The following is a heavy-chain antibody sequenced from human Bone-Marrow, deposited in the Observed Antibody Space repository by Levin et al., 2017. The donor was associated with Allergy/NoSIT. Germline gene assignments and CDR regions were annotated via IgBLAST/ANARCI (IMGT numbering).Heavy chain of an antibody. CDR3: ARDLPPYSGSYHFNY. CDR2: ISDDGDKK. J-gene: IGHJ2*01. D-gene: IGHD1-26*01. V-gene: IGHV3-30-3*01. Sequence: GESLKISCAASGFIFSEYMMHWVRQAPGKGLEWVAVISDDGDKKYYADSVRGRFTISRDNSKNTLYLQLNSLRPEETAIYYCARDLPPYSGSYHFNYWGRGNLVSVSS. CDR1: GFIFSEYM.